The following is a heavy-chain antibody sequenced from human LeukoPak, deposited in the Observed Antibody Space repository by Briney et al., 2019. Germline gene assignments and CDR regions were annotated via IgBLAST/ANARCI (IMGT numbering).Heavy chain of an antibody. CDR3: ARDDFSYGYFDY. CDR1: GGSISSGDYY. D-gene: IGHD5-18*01. CDR2: IYYSGST. Sequence: SETLSLTCTVSGGSISSGDYYWSWIRQPPGRGLEWIGYIYYSGSTYYNPSLKSRVTLSVDTSKNQFSLKLSSVTAADTAVYYCARDDFSYGYFDYWGQGTLVTVSS. J-gene: IGHJ4*02. V-gene: IGHV4-30-4*01.